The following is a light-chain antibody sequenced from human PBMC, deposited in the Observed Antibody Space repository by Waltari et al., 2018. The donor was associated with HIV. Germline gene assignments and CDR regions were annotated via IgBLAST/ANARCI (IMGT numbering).Light chain of an antibody. CDR3: CSYAASYTWV. Sequence: QSALTQPRSVSGSPGQSVTISCTGTSGDIGAYTYVSWYQQHPGKAPKLIIYDVTKRPSGLPNRCSGSKSGNKASLTISGLQAEDEADYYCCSYAASYTWVFGGGTKLTVL. J-gene: IGLJ3*02. CDR2: DVT. V-gene: IGLV2-11*01. CDR1: SGDIGAYTY.